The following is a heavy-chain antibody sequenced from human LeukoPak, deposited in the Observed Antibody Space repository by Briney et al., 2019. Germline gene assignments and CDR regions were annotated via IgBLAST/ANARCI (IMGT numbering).Heavy chain of an antibody. CDR1: GVTVSSSY. Sequence: GGSLRLSCAVSGVTVSSSYMSWVRQAPGKGLEWVSVIYSGGSTYYADSVKGRFTIARDNSKNTLYLQMNSLRAEDTAVYYCARGGTFDPWGQGTLVTVSS. CDR2: IYSGGST. V-gene: IGHV3-66*01. D-gene: IGHD3-16*01. CDR3: ARGGTFDP. J-gene: IGHJ5*02.